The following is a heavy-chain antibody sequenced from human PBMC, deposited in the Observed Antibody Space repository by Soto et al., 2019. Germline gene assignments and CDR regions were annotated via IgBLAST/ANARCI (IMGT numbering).Heavy chain of an antibody. J-gene: IGHJ3*02. Sequence: QVQLVQSGTEVKNPGSSVRVSCKASGASFRTDAISWVRQAPGQGLEWMGRIVPVFGTTNFAQRFQGRVTITADESTRTAYMDLCSLRSEDTAVYYCARSRATTVVFDIWGQGTIVTVSS. D-gene: IGHD4-17*01. CDR2: IVPVFGTT. CDR3: ARSRATTVVFDI. CDR1: GASFRTDA. V-gene: IGHV1-69*01.